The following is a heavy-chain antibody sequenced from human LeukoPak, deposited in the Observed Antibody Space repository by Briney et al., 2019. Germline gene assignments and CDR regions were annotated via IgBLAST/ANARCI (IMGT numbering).Heavy chain of an antibody. Sequence: GGSLRLSCAASGFTFSNAWMSWVRQAPGKGLEWVGRIKSKTDGGTTDYAAPVKGRFTISRDDSKNTLYLQMNSLKTEDTAVYYCTTASTPTGFLEWLFNFNYWGQGTLVTVSS. CDR1: GFTFSNAW. J-gene: IGHJ4*02. D-gene: IGHD3-3*01. V-gene: IGHV3-15*01. CDR2: IKSKTDGGTT. CDR3: TTASTPTGFLEWLFNFNY.